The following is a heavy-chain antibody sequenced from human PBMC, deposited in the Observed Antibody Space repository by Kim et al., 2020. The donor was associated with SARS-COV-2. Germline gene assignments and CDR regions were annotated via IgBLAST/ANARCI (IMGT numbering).Heavy chain of an antibody. CDR2: INPNSGGT. J-gene: IGHJ4*02. Sequence: ASVKVSCKASGYTFTGYYMHWVRQAPGQGLEWMGRINPNSGGTNYAQKFQGRVTMTRDTSISTAYMELSRLRSDDTAVYYCARDRRNSDNYADDYWGQGTLVTVSS. CDR1: GYTFTGYY. V-gene: IGHV1-2*06. CDR3: ARDRRNSDNYADDY. D-gene: IGHD4-4*01.